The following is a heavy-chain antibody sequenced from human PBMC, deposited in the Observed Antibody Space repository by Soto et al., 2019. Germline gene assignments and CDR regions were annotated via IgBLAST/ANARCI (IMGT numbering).Heavy chain of an antibody. J-gene: IGHJ6*02. D-gene: IGHD1-7*01. V-gene: IGHV3-33*01. CDR3: ARPQGGYNWNYHPEYGMDV. CDR2: IWYDGSNK. Sequence: QVQLVESGGGVVQPGRSLRLSCAASGFTFSSYGMHWVRQAPGKGLEWVAVIWYDGSNKYYADSVKGRFTISRDNSKNTLYLQMNSLRAEDTAVYYCARPQGGYNWNYHPEYGMDVWGQGTTVTVSS. CDR1: GFTFSSYG.